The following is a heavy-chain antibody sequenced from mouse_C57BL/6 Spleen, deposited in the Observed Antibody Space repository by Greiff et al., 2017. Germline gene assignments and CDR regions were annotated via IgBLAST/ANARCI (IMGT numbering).Heavy chain of an antibody. V-gene: IGHV1-18*01. CDR1: GYTFTDYN. J-gene: IGHJ3*01. D-gene: IGHD3-3*01. CDR2: INPNNGGT. Sequence: EVKLMESGPELVKPGASVKIPCKASGYTFTDYNMDWVKQSHGKSLEWIGDINPNNGGTIYNQKFKGKATLTVDKSSSTAYMELRSLTSEDTAVYYCASVGAWFAYWGQGTLVTVSA. CDR3: ASVGAWFAY.